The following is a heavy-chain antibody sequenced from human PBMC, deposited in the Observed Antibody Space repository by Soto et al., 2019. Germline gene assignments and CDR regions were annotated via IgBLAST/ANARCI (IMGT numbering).Heavy chain of an antibody. J-gene: IGHJ4*02. D-gene: IGHD3-10*01. Sequence: QLVETGGGLIQPGTSLTLSCEDSGFSVSRNYMSWVRQAPGKGLEWVSFVYSGGATFYADSVKGRFILSRDDSQNTMYLQMNNLRAEDTAVYYCARVPGRLWGRGTLVTVAS. V-gene: IGHV3-53*02. CDR1: GFSVSRNY. CDR3: ARVPGRL. CDR2: VYSGGAT.